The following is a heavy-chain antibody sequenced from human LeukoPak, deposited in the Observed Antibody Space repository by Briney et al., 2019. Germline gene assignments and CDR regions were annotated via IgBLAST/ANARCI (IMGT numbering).Heavy chain of an antibody. J-gene: IGHJ5*02. Sequence: GGSLRLSCAASGSTFSGYGMHWVRQAPGKGLEWVAVISFEGTNEYYADSVKGRFTISRDNSKNTLYLQMNSLRAEDTAVYYCAKGVGYGDYSFDPWGQGTLVTVSS. CDR3: AKGVGYGDYSFDP. CDR2: ISFEGTNE. D-gene: IGHD4-17*01. V-gene: IGHV3-30*18. CDR1: GSTFSGYG.